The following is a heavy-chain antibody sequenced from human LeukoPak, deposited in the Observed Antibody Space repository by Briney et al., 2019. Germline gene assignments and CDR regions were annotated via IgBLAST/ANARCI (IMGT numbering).Heavy chain of an antibody. J-gene: IGHJ4*02. V-gene: IGHV1-2*02. D-gene: IGHD3-22*01. CDR1: GYTFTGYY. CDR3: AREPDYYDSSGYLS. Sequence: ASVKVSCKASGYTFTGYYMHWVRQAPGQGLEWMGWINPNSGGTNYAQKFQGRVTMTRDTSISTAYMELSRLRSDDTAVYYCAREPDYYDSSGYLSWGQGTLVTVSS. CDR2: INPNSGGT.